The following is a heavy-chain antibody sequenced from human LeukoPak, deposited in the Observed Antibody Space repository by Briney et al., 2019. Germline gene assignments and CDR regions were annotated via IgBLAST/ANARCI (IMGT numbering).Heavy chain of an antibody. CDR2: INHSGST. D-gene: IGHD6-13*01. CDR3: ARGRKELVPDY. V-gene: IGHV4-39*07. CDR1: GGSISSSSYY. Sequence: SETLSLTCTVSGGSISSSSYYWGWIRQPPGKGLEWIGEINHSGSTNYNPSLKSRVTISVDTSKNQFSLKLSSVTAADTAVYYCARGRKELVPDYWGQGTLVTVSS. J-gene: IGHJ4*02.